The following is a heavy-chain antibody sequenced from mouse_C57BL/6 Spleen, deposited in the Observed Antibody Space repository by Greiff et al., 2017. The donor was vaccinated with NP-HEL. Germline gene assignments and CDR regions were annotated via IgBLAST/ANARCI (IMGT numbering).Heavy chain of an antibody. CDR2: INPNNGGT. J-gene: IGHJ4*01. Sequence: EVKLMESGPELVKPGASVKIPCKASGYTFTDYNMDWVKQSHGKSLEWIGDINPNNGGTIYNQKFKGKATLTVDKSSSTAYMELRSLTSEDTAVYYCARKRYYSNYEGAMDYWGQGTSVTVSS. V-gene: IGHV1-18*01. CDR1: GYTFTDYN. D-gene: IGHD2-5*01. CDR3: ARKRYYSNYEGAMDY.